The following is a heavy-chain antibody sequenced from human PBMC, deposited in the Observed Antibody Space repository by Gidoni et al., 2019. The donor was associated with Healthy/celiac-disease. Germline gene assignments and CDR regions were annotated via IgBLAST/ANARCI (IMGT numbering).Heavy chain of an antibody. Sequence: QVQLVESGGGLVKPGGSLSLSCAASGFPFSDSYMSWVRQTPGKGLEWISYISRRSSHTNNADSVKGRFTISRDNAKNSLYLQMNSLRAEDTAVYYCAREGGSVYDDYYYHYMDVWGKGTTVTVSS. J-gene: IGHJ6*03. CDR3: AREGGSVYDDYYYHYMDV. D-gene: IGHD5-12*01. CDR1: GFPFSDSY. V-gene: IGHV3-11*05. CDR2: ISRRSSHT.